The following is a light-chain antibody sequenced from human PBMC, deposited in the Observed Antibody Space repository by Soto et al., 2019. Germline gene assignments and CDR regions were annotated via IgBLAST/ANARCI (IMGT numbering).Light chain of an antibody. J-gene: IGLJ2*01. V-gene: IGLV1-47*01. CDR1: SPNIGSND. CDR2: MSN. Sequence: QSVLTQPPSASGTPGQRVTISCSGGSPNIGSNDAFWYQQLPGTAPKLLIYMSNQRPSGVPDRFSGSKSGTSASLAISGLRSEDAADYYCASWDYSLSGALFGGGTKLTVL. CDR3: ASWDYSLSGAL.